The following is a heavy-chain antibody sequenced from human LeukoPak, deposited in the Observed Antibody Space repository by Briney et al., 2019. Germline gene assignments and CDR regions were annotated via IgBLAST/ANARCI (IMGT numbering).Heavy chain of an antibody. Sequence: SETLSLTCAVYGGSFSGYYWSWIRQPPGKGLEWIGEINHSGSTNYNPSLKSRVTISVDTSKNQFSLKLSSVPAADRAVYYCARNGRKFQNTARGGNWSDTWGEGTLVTVSS. V-gene: IGHV4-34*01. D-gene: IGHD4-23*01. CDR1: GGSFSGYY. J-gene: IGHJ5*02. CDR3: ARNGRKFQNTARGGNWSDT. CDR2: INHSGST.